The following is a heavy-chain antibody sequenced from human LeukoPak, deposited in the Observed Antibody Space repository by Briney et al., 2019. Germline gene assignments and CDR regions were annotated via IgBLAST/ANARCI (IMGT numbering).Heavy chain of an antibody. CDR1: GGSISSYY. D-gene: IGHD2-15*01. CDR3: ARGVVAAPQTFDY. J-gene: IGHJ4*02. V-gene: IGHV4-59*01. CDR2: IYYSGST. Sequence: SETLSLTCTVSGGSISSYYWSWIRQPPGKGLEWIGYIYYSGSTNYDPSLKSRVTISVDTSKNQFPLKLSSVTPADTAVYYCARGVVAAPQTFDYWGQGTLVTVSS.